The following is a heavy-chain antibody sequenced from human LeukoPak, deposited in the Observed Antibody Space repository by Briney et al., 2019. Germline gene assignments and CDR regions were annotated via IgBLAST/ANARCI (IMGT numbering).Heavy chain of an antibody. J-gene: IGHJ4*02. CDR3: ARDRRTGDSSSWYGGGFDY. D-gene: IGHD6-13*01. CDR2: ISSSSSYI. V-gene: IGHV3-21*01. CDR1: GFTFSSYS. Sequence: PGGSLRLSCAASGFTFSSYSMNWVRQAPGKGLEWVSSISSSSSYIYYADSVKGRFTISRDNAKNSLYLQMNSLRAEDTAVYYCARDRRTGDSSSWYGGGFDYWGQGTLVTVSS.